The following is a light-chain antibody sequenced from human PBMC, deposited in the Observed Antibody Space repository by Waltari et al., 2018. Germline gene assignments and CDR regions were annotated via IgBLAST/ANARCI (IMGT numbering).Light chain of an antibody. CDR1: QSVTSY. CDR2: DAS. J-gene: IGKJ1*01. Sequence: EIVLTRSPPTLSLSPGERASLSCRASQSVTSYLAGYRQNPGQGPRLLIYDASNRATGIPARFSGSGSGTDVCLTISSLEPEDFAVYYCQQRSNWPRTFGQGTKVEIK. CDR3: QQRSNWPRT. V-gene: IGKV3-11*01.